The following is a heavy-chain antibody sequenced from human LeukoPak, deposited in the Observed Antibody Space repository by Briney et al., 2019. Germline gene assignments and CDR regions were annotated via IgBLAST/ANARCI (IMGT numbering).Heavy chain of an antibody. J-gene: IGHJ6*02. CDR3: ARLRSTPGYGMDG. Sequence: GGSLRLSCAASGFTLSDPSVDWVRKAPGKGLEWVDRTRNKANGYTTEYAASVKGRFTISRDNSKTSLYLQMNSLKTEDTAVYYCARLRSTPGYGMDGWGQGTTVTESS. CDR1: GFTLSDPS. V-gene: IGHV3-72*01. CDR2: TRNKANGYTT. D-gene: IGHD2-2*01.